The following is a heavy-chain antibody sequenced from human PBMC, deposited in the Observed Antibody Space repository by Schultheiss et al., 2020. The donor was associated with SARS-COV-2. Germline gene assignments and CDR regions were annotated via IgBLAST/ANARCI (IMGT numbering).Heavy chain of an antibody. V-gene: IGHV4-61*02. Sequence: LRLSCTVSGGSISSGSYYWSWIRQPAGKGLEWIGRIYTSGSTNYNPSLKSRVTISVDTSKNQFSLKLSSVTAADTAVYYCARESSIVVVPAAVFDPWGQGTLFTGSS. CDR2: IYTSGST. D-gene: IGHD2-2*01. CDR3: ARESSIVVVPAAVFDP. CDR1: GGSISSGSYY. J-gene: IGHJ5*02.